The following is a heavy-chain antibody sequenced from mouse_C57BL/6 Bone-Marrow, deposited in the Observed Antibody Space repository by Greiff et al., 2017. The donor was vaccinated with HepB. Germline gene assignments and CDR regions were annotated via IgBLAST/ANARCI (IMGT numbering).Heavy chain of an antibody. CDR2: ISDGGSYT. D-gene: IGHD1-1*02. CDR3: ARAVSTMSFAY. V-gene: IGHV5-4*03. J-gene: IGHJ3*01. CDR1: GFTFSSYA. Sequence: EVKLEESGGGLVKPGGSLKLSCAASGFTFSSYAMSWVRQTPEKRLEWVATISDGGSYTYYPDNVKGRFTISRDNAKNNLYLQMSHLKSEDTAMYYCARAVSTMSFAYWGQGTLVTVSA.